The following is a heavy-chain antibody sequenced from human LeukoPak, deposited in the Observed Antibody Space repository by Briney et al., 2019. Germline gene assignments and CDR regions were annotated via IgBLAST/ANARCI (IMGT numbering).Heavy chain of an antibody. CDR2: ISGNNDVT. V-gene: IGHV1-18*01. CDR3: ARDDSYNNIWYKWGSY. D-gene: IGHD1-20*01. Sequence: ASVRVSCKASGYTFISYGMNWVREAPGQGLEWMGWISGNNDVTHYAKKLQGRVTITTDTSTSTAYMELRSLRSDDTAVYYCARDDSYNNIWYKWGSYWGQGTLVTVSS. J-gene: IGHJ4*02. CDR1: GYTFISYG.